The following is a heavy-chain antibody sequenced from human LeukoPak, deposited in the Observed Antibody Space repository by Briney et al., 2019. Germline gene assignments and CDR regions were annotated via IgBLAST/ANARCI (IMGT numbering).Heavy chain of an antibody. CDR1: GFTFSSYG. V-gene: IGHV3-33*01. Sequence: GGSLRLSCAASGFTFSSYGMHWVRQAPGKGLEWVAVIWYDGSNKYYADSVKGRFTISRDNSKNTLYMQMNSLRAEDTAVYYCATSGSYYRFEYWGQGTLVTVSS. CDR2: IWYDGSNK. CDR3: ATSGSYYRFEY. D-gene: IGHD1-26*01. J-gene: IGHJ4*02.